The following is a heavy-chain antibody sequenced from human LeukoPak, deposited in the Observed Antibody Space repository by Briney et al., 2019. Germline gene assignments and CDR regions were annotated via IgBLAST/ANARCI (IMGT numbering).Heavy chain of an antibody. D-gene: IGHD2-2*01. CDR1: GGSISSYY. V-gene: IGHV4-59*01. J-gene: IGHJ4*02. Sequence: SETLSLTCTVSGGSISSYYWSWIRQPPGKGPEWIGYIYDSGSANYGPSLKSRVTISIDTPKNQFSLRLSSVTAADTAIYYCARGGTTSFSYWGQGTLVTVSS. CDR2: IYDSGSA. CDR3: ARGGTTSFSY.